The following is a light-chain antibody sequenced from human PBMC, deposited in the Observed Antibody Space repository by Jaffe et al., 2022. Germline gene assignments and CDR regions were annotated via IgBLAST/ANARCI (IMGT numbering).Light chain of an antibody. Sequence: EIVLTQSPATLSLSPGERATLSCRARQSVSSYLAWYQQKPGQAPRLLIYDASNRATGIPARFSGSGSGTDFSLTISSLEPEDFAVYYCQQSSSWPLTFGGGTKVEIK. V-gene: IGKV3-11*01. CDR2: DAS. J-gene: IGKJ4*01. CDR3: QQSSSWPLT. CDR1: QSVSSY.